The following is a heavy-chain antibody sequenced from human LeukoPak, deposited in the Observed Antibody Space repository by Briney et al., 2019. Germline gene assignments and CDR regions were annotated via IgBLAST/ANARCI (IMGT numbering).Heavy chain of an antibody. CDR1: GGSFSGYY. V-gene: IGHV4-34*01. Sequence: PSETLSLTCAVYGGSFSGYYWSWVRQPPGKGLEWIGEINHSGSTNYNPSLKSRVTISVDTSKNQFSLKPSSVTAADTAVYYCARVSGVYSSGWYRLGDFDYWGQGTLVTVSS. CDR2: INHSGST. CDR3: ARVSGVYSSGWYRLGDFDY. D-gene: IGHD6-19*01. J-gene: IGHJ4*02.